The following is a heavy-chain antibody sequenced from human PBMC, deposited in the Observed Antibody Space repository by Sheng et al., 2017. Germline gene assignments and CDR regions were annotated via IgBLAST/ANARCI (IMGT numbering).Heavy chain of an antibody. J-gene: IGHJ4*02. D-gene: IGHD4-17*01. CDR3: AKWGYGEYDYFDY. V-gene: IGHV3-23*01. CDR2: IGGSGGST. CDR1: GFTFNIYA. Sequence: EVQLLESGGGLVQPGGSLRLSCAASGFTFNIYAMSWVRQAPGKGLEWVSAIGGSGGSTYYADSVKGRFSISRDNSKNTLYLHMNSLRAEDTAVYHCAKWGYGEYDYFDYWGQGTLVTVSS.